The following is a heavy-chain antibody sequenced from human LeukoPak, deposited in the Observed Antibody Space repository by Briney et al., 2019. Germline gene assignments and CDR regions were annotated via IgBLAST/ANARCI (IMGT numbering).Heavy chain of an antibody. Sequence: GGSLRLSCAASGFTFSDYYMTWIRRAPGKGLEWVSYISSSGGTTHYADSVKGRFTISRNNAKNSLFVQMSNLRAEDTAVYYCARVPRSGGSIDYWGQGTLVTVSS. CDR2: ISSSGGTT. J-gene: IGHJ4*02. CDR3: ARVPRSGGSIDY. D-gene: IGHD6-19*01. V-gene: IGHV3-11*01. CDR1: GFTFSDYY.